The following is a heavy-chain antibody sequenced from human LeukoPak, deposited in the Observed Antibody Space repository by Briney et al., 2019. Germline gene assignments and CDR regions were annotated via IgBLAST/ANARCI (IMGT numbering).Heavy chain of an antibody. J-gene: IGHJ4*02. CDR2: INPNSGGT. D-gene: IGHD6-19*01. V-gene: IGHV1-2*02. CDR3: AQSSGWDSLKY. Sequence: ASVKVSCKASGHTFTGYYMHWVRQAPGQGLEWMGWINPNSGGTNHAQKFQGRVSMTRDTSISTAYMELSRLRSDDTAVSYCAQSSGWDSLKYWGQGTLVTVSS. CDR1: GHTFTGYY.